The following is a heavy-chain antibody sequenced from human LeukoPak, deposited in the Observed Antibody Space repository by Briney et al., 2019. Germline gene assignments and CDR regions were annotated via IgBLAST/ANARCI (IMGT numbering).Heavy chain of an antibody. CDR1: GFTFSSYG. V-gene: IGHV3-30*18. J-gene: IGHJ5*02. CDR2: ISYDGSNK. Sequence: GGSLRLSCAASGFTFSSYGMHWVRQAPGKGLEWVAVISYDGSNKYYADSVKGRFTISRDNSKNTLYLLMNSLRAEDTAVYYCAKDRGSGWFDPWGQGTLVTVSS. CDR3: AKDRGSGWFDP. D-gene: IGHD2-15*01.